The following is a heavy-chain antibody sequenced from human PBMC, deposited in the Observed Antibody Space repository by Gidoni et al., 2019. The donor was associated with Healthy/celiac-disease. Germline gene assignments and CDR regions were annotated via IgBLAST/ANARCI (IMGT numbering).Heavy chain of an antibody. D-gene: IGHD2-2*01. CDR2: IIPIFGTA. V-gene: IGHV1-69*01. J-gene: IGHJ3*02. CDR3: ARTRDNIVVVPAAIGRDRVGAFDI. Sequence: QVQLVQSGAEVKKPGSSVKVSCKASGGTFSSYAISWVRQAPGQGLQWLGGIIPIFGTANYAQKFQGRVTITADESTSTAYMELSSLRSEDTAVYYCARTRDNIVVVPAAIGRDRVGAFDIWGQGTMVTVSS. CDR1: GGTFSSYA.